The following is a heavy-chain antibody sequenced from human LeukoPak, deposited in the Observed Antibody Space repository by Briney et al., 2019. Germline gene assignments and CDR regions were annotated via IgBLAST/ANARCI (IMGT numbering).Heavy chain of an antibody. CDR1: GYTFTSYG. J-gene: IGHJ6*02. D-gene: IGHD1-26*01. Sequence: ASVKVSCKASGYTFTSYGIRWVRQAPGQGLEWMGWISAYNGNTNYAQKLQGRVTMTTDTSTSTAYMELRSLRSDDTAVYYCARDRLVGATSYYYYYGMDVWGQGTTVTVSS. CDR3: ARDRLVGATSYYYYYGMDV. CDR2: ISAYNGNT. V-gene: IGHV1-18*01.